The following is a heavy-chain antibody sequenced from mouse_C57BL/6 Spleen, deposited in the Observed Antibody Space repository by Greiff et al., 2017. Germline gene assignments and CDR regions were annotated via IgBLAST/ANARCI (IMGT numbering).Heavy chain of an antibody. Sequence: VQLVESGAELVRPGTSVKVSCKASGYAFTNYLIEWVKQRPGQGLEWIGVINPGSGGTNYNEKFKGKATLTADKSSSTAYMQLSSLTSEDSAVYFCARRDYDWFAYWGQGTLVTVSA. J-gene: IGHJ3*01. CDR3: ARRDYDWFAY. CDR1: GYAFTNYL. D-gene: IGHD2-4*01. CDR2: INPGSGGT. V-gene: IGHV1-54*01.